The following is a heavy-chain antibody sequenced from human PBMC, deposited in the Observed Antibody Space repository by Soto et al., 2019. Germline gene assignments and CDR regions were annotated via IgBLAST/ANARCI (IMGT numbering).Heavy chain of an antibody. CDR2: ISGSGGST. CDR3: AKESVGATSYYYGMDV. CDR1: GFTFSSYA. V-gene: IGHV3-23*01. J-gene: IGHJ6*02. Sequence: GGSLRLSCAASGFTFSSYAMSWVRQAPGKGLEWVSAISGSGGSTYYADSVKGRFTISRDNSKNTLYLQMNSLRAEDTAVYYCAKESVGATSYYYGMDVWGQGTTVTVSS. D-gene: IGHD1-26*01.